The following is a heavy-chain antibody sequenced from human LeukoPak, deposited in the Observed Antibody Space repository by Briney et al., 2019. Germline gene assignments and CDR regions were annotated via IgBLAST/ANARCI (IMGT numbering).Heavy chain of an antibody. CDR3: AREKVETTGTTWDDYYYYYMDV. CDR1: GGSISSGSYY. V-gene: IGHV4-61*02. D-gene: IGHD1-1*01. CDR2: IYTSGST. Sequence: PSQTLSLTCTVSGGSISSGSYYWSWIRQPAGKGLEWIGRIYTSGSTNYNPSLKSRVTMSVDTSKNQFSLKLSSVTAADTAVYYCAREKVETTGTTWDDYYYYYMDVWGKGTTVTVSS. J-gene: IGHJ6*03.